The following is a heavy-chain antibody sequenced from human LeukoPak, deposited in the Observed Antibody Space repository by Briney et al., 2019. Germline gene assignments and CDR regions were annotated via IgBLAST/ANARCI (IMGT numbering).Heavy chain of an antibody. J-gene: IGHJ4*02. CDR2: ISSSSSYI. CDR1: GFTFSSYS. CDR3: ARGRTAKTPFDY. Sequence: GGSLRLSCAASGFTFSSYSMNRVRQAPGKGLEWVSSISSSSSYIYYADSVKGRFTISRDNAKNSLYLQMNSLRAEDTAVYYCARGRTAKTPFDYWGQGTLVTVSS. V-gene: IGHV3-21*01. D-gene: IGHD2-21*02.